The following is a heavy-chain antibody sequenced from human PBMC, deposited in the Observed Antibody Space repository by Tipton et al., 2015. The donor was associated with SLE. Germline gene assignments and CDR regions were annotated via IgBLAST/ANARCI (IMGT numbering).Heavy chain of an antibody. D-gene: IGHD2/OR15-2a*01. CDR2: IKQDGGEK. V-gene: IGHV3-7*01. J-gene: IGHJ4*02. CDR1: GFSFNNYW. Sequence: SLRLSCAASGFSFNNYWMTWVRQPSGKGLEWVANIKQDGGEKLYVDSVKGRLTISRDNAKNFLYLEVNDLRDEDTAIYFCARDTTFKLDYWGQGVQVTVSS. CDR3: ARDTTFKLDY.